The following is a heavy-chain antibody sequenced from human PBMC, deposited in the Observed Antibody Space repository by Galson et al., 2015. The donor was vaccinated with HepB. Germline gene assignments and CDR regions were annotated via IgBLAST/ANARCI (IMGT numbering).Heavy chain of an antibody. V-gene: IGHV3-11*06. CDR2: ISSSSSYT. Sequence: SLRLSCAASGFTFSDYYMSWIRQAPGKGLEWVSYISSSSSYTNYADSVKGRFTISRDNAKNSLYLQMNSLRAEDTAVYYCARETSLTLEMAIWYYFDYWGQGTLVTVSS. J-gene: IGHJ4*02. CDR1: GFTFSDYY. CDR3: ARETSLTLEMAIWYYFDY. D-gene: IGHD5-24*01.